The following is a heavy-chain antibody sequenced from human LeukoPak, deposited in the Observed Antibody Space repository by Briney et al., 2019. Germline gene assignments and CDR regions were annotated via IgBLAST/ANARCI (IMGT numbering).Heavy chain of an antibody. D-gene: IGHD4-17*01. CDR1: GYTFTGYY. Sequence: ASVKVSCKASGYTFTGYYIHWVRQAPGQGLEWMGRINPNSGGTNYAQRFEGRVTMTRDTSIGTAYMELSRLRSDDTAVYYCAREMTTLTTPLGYWGQGTLVTVSS. V-gene: IGHV1-2*06. J-gene: IGHJ4*02. CDR3: AREMTTLTTPLGY. CDR2: INPNSGGT.